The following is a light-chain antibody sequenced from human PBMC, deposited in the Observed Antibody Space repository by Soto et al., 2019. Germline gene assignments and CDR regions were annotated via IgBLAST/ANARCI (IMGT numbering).Light chain of an antibody. V-gene: IGLV4-60*02. CDR1: SGHRSYI. Sequence: QPVLTQSSSASASLGSSVKLTCTLDSGHRSYIIAWHQQQPGKAPRYLMKLEGSGSYNKGSGVPDRFSGSSSGADRCLTISNLQFDDEADYYCETWDTNTRVFGGGTKLTVL. J-gene: IGLJ3*02. CDR2: LEGSGSY. CDR3: ETWDTNTRV.